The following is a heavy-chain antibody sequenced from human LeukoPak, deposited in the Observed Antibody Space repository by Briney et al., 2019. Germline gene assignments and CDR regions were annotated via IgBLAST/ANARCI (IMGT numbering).Heavy chain of an antibody. CDR2: ISGSGGST. Sequence: GGSLRLSCAASGFIFSSFSVNWVRQAPGKGLEWVSAISGSGGSTYYADSVKGRFTISRDNSKNTLYLQMNSLRAEDTAVYYCAKDEDGNYNWFDPWGQGTLVTVSS. V-gene: IGHV3-23*01. D-gene: IGHD4-23*01. CDR1: GFIFSSFS. J-gene: IGHJ5*02. CDR3: AKDEDGNYNWFDP.